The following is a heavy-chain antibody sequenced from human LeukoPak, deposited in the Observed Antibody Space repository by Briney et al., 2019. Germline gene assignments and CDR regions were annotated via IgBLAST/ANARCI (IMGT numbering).Heavy chain of an antibody. V-gene: IGHV4-4*02. CDR3: ARDPGRITMVRGVIARWFDP. Sequence: SETLSLTCAVSGGSISSSNWWRWVRPPPGKGLEWIGEIYHSGSTNYNPSLKSRVTISVDKSKNQFSLKLSSVTAADTAVYYCARDPGRITMVRGVIARWFDPWGQGTLVTVSS. CDR1: GGSISSSNW. J-gene: IGHJ5*02. CDR2: IYHSGST. D-gene: IGHD3-10*01.